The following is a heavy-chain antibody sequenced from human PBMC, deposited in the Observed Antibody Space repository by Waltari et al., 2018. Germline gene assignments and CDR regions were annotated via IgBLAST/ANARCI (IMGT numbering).Heavy chain of an antibody. J-gene: IGHJ4*02. V-gene: IGHV3-48*03. CDR3: ARSSIAAASDY. D-gene: IGHD6-13*01. CDR1: GFTFSSYD. CDR2: ISSSGSTI. Sequence: EVQLVESGGGLVQPGGSLRLSCAASGFTFSSYDMTWFRQAPGKGLEWGSYISSSGSTIYYADSVKGRFTISRDNAKNSLYLQMNSLRAEDTAVYYCARSSIAAASDYWGQGTLVTVSS.